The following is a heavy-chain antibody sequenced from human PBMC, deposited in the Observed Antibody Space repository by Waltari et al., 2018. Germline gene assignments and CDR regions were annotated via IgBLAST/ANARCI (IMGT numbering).Heavy chain of an antibody. CDR1: GFIFGSHG. CDR3: ARGDSSAYLDN. CDR2: IRYDGHNK. V-gene: IGHV3-30*02. Sequence: QVQLVESGGGVVQPGGSLRLPCAASGFIFGSHGMPWVRQAPGKGLEWVAFIRYDGHNKYYADSVKGRCTISRDNPKNTLYLQMDSLGPEDTALYYCARGDSSAYLDNWGQGTQVTVSS. J-gene: IGHJ4*02. D-gene: IGHD3-22*01.